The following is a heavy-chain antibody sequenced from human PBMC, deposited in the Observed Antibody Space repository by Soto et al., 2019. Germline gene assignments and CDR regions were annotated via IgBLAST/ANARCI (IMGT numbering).Heavy chain of an antibody. CDR2: INAGNGNT. D-gene: IGHD1-1*01. CDR1: GYTFTSYA. Sequence: ASVKVSCKASGYTFTSYAMHWVRQAPGQRLEWMGWINAGNGNTKYSQKFQGRVTITRDTSVSTAYMELSSLSSDDTAVYYCARDGKGCGMDVWGKGTTVTVSS. V-gene: IGHV1-3*01. CDR3: ARDGKGCGMDV. J-gene: IGHJ6*04.